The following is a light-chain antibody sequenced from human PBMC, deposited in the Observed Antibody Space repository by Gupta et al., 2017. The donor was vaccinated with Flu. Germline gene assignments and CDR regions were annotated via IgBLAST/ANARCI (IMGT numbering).Light chain of an antibody. J-gene: IGKJ1*01. CDR3: QQYGSSPLT. CDR1: QSVNSKY. Sequence: ERATLSCRSSQSVNSKYLAWYQQKVGQAPRLLIYGASSRATGIPDRFSGSGSGTDFTLTISRLEPEDFAVFYCQQYGSSPLTFGQGTKVEIK. V-gene: IGKV3-20*01. CDR2: GAS.